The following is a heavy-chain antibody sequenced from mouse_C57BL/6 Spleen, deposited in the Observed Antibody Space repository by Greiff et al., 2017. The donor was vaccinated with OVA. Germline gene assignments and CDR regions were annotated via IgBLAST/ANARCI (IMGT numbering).Heavy chain of an antibody. CDR1: GFTFSDYY. Sequence: EVQGVESGGGLVQPGGSLKLSCAASGFTFSDYYMYWVRQTPEKRLEWVAYISNGGGSTYYPDTVKGRFTISRDNAKNTLYLQMSRLKSEDTAMYYCARSTLYYGSSYWYFDVWGTGTTVTVSS. V-gene: IGHV5-12*01. CDR2: ISNGGGST. J-gene: IGHJ1*03. D-gene: IGHD1-1*01. CDR3: ARSTLYYGSSYWYFDV.